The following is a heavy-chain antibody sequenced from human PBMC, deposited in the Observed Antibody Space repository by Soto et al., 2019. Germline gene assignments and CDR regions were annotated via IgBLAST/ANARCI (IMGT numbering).Heavy chain of an antibody. Sequence: EVQLLESEGGLVQPGGSLRLSCAASGFTFSNYAMSWVRQAPGKGLEWVSAISGSGGTTYNADSVKGRFTISRDNSKNSLYLLMDSLRAEDTAVYYCAKFFVGTGGSSGWPWYFDHWGQGTLVTVSS. CDR2: ISGSGGTT. D-gene: IGHD6-25*01. J-gene: IGHJ4*02. CDR1: GFTFSNYA. V-gene: IGHV3-23*01. CDR3: AKFFVGTGGSSGWPWYFDH.